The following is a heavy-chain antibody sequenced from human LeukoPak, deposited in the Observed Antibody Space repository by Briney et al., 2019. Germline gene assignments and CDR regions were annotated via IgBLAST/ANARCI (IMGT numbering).Heavy chain of an antibody. CDR3: ARNWQLGYYYDTGL. Sequence: GGSLRLSCAASGFTFGSYALHWVRQAPGKGLEWMAIISNDGRNEYYADSVKGRFTISRDNSKNMLYLQMNSLRADDAAIYYCARNWQLGYYYDTGLWGQGTMVTVSS. V-gene: IGHV3-30*01. CDR2: ISNDGRNE. J-gene: IGHJ3*01. CDR1: GFTFGSYA. D-gene: IGHD3-22*01.